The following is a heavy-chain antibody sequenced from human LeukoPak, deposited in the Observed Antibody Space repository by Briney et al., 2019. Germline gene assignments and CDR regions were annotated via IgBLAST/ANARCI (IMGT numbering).Heavy chain of an antibody. CDR2: ISYDGSNK. Sequence: GGSLRLSCAASAFTFSTYAMHWVRQAPGKGLEWVAVISYDGSNKYYAGSVKGRFTISRDNSKNTLYLQMNSLRAEDTAVYYCASQYYDILTGLTPLFDYWGQGTLVTVSS. D-gene: IGHD3-9*01. CDR3: ASQYYDILTGLTPLFDY. V-gene: IGHV3-30-3*01. CDR1: AFTFSTYA. J-gene: IGHJ4*02.